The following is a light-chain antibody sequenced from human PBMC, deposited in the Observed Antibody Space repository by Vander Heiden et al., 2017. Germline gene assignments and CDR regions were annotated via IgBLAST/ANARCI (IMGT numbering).Light chain of an antibody. V-gene: IGLV3-25*03. J-gene: IGLJ2*01. CDR1: ALPKQY. CDR3: QSADSSSTVV. Sequence: SYELTQPPSVSVSPGQTARLTCSGDALPKQYAYWYQQKPGPAPVVVVYEDRQGPSGIPERFSGSSSATTVTLTISGGQADDDADYYCQSADSSSTVVFGGGTKLTVL. CDR2: EDR.